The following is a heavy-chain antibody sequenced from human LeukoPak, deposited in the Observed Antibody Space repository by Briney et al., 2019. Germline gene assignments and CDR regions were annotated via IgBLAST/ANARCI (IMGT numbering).Heavy chain of an antibody. Sequence: GGSLRLSCAASGFTFDDYAMHWVRQAPGKGLEWVSGISWNSGSIGYADSVKGRFTISRDSAKNSLYLQMNSLRAEDTALYYCAKDTTYMVRGVDFDYWGQGTLVTVSS. CDR1: GFTFDDYA. J-gene: IGHJ4*02. CDR3: AKDTTYMVRGVDFDY. V-gene: IGHV3-9*01. D-gene: IGHD3-10*01. CDR2: ISWNSGSI.